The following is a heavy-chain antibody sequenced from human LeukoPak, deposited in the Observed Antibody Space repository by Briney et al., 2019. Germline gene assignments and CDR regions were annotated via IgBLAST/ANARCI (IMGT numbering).Heavy chain of an antibody. V-gene: IGHV3-23*01. D-gene: IGHD3-16*02. J-gene: IGHJ4*02. CDR1: GFTFNSYA. CDR2: ISGGGGST. Sequence: GGSLRLSCAASGFTFNSYAMSWVRQAPGKGLEWVSAISGGGGSTYYADSVKGRFTISRDNSKNTLYLQMNSLRAEDTAVYYCAKVSGFKITFGGVIDWGQGALVTVSS. CDR3: AKVSGFKITFGGVID.